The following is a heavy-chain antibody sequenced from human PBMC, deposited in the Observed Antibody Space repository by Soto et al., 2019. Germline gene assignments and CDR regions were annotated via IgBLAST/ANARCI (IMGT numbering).Heavy chain of an antibody. J-gene: IGHJ4*02. CDR2: ISGTGGST. CDR1: GFTFSTYA. CDR3: AKVSDFWSGYYPAPVFFDY. V-gene: IGHV3-23*01. D-gene: IGHD3-3*01. Sequence: EVQLLDSGGGLVQPGGSLRLSCAASGFTFSTYAMSWVRQAPGKGLEWVSAISGTGGSTYYADSVKGRFTISRDNSKNPLSLQMHSLRAEDTAVYYCAKVSDFWSGYYPAPVFFDYWGQGALVTVSS.